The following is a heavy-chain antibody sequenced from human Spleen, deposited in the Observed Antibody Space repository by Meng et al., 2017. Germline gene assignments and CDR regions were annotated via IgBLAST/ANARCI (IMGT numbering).Heavy chain of an antibody. CDR3: AKKGTVADYYYGMDV. V-gene: IGHV3-74*03. D-gene: IGHD6-19*01. Sequence: GESLKISCAASGFRFDDYAMHWVRQAPGKGLVWVSGINSDGSVTAYADSVKGRFTISRDNAKNTLYLQMNSLRAEDTAVYYCAKKGTVADYYYGMDVWGQGTTVTVSS. CDR1: GFRFDDYA. J-gene: IGHJ6*02. CDR2: INSDGSVT.